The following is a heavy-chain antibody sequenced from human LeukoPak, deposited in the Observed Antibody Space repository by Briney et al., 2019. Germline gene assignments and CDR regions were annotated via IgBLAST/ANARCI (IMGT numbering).Heavy chain of an antibody. Sequence: GGSLRLSCVASGFTFSDYYMTWIRQAPGKGQEWVSYISSSGSIIYYADSVKGRFIISRDNAKNSLYLQMNSLRAEDTALYYCAVGYCSSTSCYDAFDIWGQGTMVTLSS. CDR3: AVGYCSSTSCYDAFDI. V-gene: IGHV3-11*01. CDR2: ISSSGSII. CDR1: GFTFSDYY. J-gene: IGHJ3*02. D-gene: IGHD2-2*01.